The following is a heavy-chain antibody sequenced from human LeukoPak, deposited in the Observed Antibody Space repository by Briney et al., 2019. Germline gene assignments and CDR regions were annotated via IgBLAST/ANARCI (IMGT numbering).Heavy chain of an antibody. CDR2: ISAYNGNT. CDR3: ARDDIVVVPAANRENWFDP. V-gene: IGHV1-18*01. CDR1: GYTFTSYG. J-gene: IGHJ5*02. D-gene: IGHD2-2*01. Sequence: GSVKVSFKASGYTFTSYGISWVRQAPGQGLEWMGWISAYNGNTNYAQKLQGRVTMTTDTSTSTAHMELRSLRSDDTAVYYCARDDIVVVPAANRENWFDPWGQGTLVTVSS.